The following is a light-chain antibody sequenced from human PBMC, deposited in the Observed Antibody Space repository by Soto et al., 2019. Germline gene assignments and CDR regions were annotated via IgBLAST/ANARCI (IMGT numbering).Light chain of an antibody. CDR1: QSVSNK. CDR2: GAS. Sequence: EIVLTQSPATRSVSGGGRATLSCRASQSVSNKLAWYQQKPGQAPRLLIYGASTRATGIPPRFNGSGSERDFTLTISSLEPEDSALYYCQQRSSWPLSLGGGTKVDIK. CDR3: QQRSSWPLS. J-gene: IGKJ4*01. V-gene: IGKV3-11*02.